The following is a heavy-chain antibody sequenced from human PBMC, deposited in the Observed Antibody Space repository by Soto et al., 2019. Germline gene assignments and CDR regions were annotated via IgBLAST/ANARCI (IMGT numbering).Heavy chain of an antibody. J-gene: IGHJ4*02. CDR3: ASRGSGSDYDY. CDR2: ISGSGDST. CDR1: GFTFSSYA. Sequence: EVQLLESGGGLVQPGGSLRLSCAASGFTFSSYAMSWVRQAPGKGLEWVSVISGSGDSTYYADSVKGRFTISRDNSKNSLYLQMNSLRAEDTAVYYCASRGSGSDYDYWGQGPLVTVSS. D-gene: IGHD1-26*01. V-gene: IGHV3-23*01.